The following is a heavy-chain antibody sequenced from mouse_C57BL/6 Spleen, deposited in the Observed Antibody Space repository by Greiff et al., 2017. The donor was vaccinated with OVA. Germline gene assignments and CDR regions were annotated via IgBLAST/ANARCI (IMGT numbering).Heavy chain of an antibody. V-gene: IGHV1-61*01. D-gene: IGHD2-2*01. Sequence: QVQLQQPGAELVRPGSSVKLSCKASGYTFTSYWMDWVKQRPGQGLEWIGNIYPSDSETHYNQKFKDKATLTVDKSSSTAYMQLSSLTSEDSAVXYCAREGYVEGHYFDYWGQGTTLTVSS. CDR2: IYPSDSET. CDR1: GYTFTSYW. J-gene: IGHJ2*01. CDR3: AREGYVEGHYFDY.